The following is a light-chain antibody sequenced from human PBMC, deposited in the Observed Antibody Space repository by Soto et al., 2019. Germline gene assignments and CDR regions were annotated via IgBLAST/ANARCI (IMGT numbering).Light chain of an antibody. CDR2: GAS. J-gene: IGKJ1*01. Sequence: EIVMTQSPATLSVSPVERSTLSCWASQSVSNSLAWYQQKPGQAPRLLIYGASTRATGIPARFTGGGSGTEFTLTITSLQSEDFAVYYCQQYNNWPPWTFGQGTKVDIK. V-gene: IGKV3-15*01. CDR3: QQYNNWPPWT. CDR1: QSVSNS.